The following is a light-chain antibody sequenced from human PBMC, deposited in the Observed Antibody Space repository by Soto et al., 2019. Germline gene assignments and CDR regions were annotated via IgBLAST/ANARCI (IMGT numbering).Light chain of an antibody. J-gene: IGKJ2*01. CDR1: QSVGRS. V-gene: IGKV3-15*01. CDR3: QRYNDYQYI. CDR2: GTS. Sequence: IVMTQSPATLSVSPGERATLSCRASQSVGRSLAWYQQKPGQAPRLLIYGTSARATGIPATFSGSGSGTEFTLTISSLQSEDFATYYCQRYNDYQYIFGQGTKLEIK.